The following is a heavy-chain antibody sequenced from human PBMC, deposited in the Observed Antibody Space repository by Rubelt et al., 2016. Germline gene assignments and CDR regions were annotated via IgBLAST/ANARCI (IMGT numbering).Heavy chain of an antibody. Sequence: QITLKESGPTLVKPTQTLTLTCSFSGFSLNTAGVGVGWVRQPPGKALEWLALIYWDDDKWFSPSLNSSLNIAKDTSKNQVVLTMTNMDPVDTATYYCAHRRHSISSGYYYDYWGQGTLVTVSS. V-gene: IGHV2-5*02. J-gene: IGHJ4*02. CDR3: AHRRHSISSGYYYDY. CDR1: GFSLNTAGVG. CDR2: IYWDDDK. D-gene: IGHD3-22*01.